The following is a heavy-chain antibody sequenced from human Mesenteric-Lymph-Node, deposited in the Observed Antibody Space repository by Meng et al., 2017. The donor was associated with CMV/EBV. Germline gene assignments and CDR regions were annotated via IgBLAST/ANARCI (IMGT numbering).Heavy chain of an antibody. CDR1: GYTFRSYG. D-gene: IGHD3-9*01. CDR2: ISGDNGGT. V-gene: IGHV1-18*01. CDR3: ARATERYENDGHWPLFDF. J-gene: IGHJ4*02. Sequence: ASVKVSCKASGYTFRSYGISWVRQAPGQGLEWMGWISGDNGGTNHAQKVQGRVTMTTDTSTSTAYMELRRLRHDDTAVYYCARATERYENDGHWPLFDFWGQGTLVTVSS.